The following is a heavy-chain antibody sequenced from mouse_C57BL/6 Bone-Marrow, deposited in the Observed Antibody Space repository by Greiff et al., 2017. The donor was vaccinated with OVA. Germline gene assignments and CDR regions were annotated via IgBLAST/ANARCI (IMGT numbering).Heavy chain of an antibody. J-gene: IGHJ1*03. D-gene: IGHD1-1*01. Sequence: VKVVESGAELMKPGASVKLSCKATGYTFTGYWIEWVKQRPGHGLEWIGEILPGSGSTNYNEKFKGKATFTADTSSNTAYMQLSSLTTEDSAIYYCARLIPHYYGSSYPYWYFDVWGTGTTVTVSS. CDR1: GYTFTGYW. CDR3: ARLIPHYYGSSYPYWYFDV. V-gene: IGHV1-9*01. CDR2: ILPGSGST.